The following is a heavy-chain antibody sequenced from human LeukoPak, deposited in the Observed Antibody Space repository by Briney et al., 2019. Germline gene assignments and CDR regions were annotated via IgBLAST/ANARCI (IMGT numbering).Heavy chain of an antibody. J-gene: IGHJ4*02. D-gene: IGHD2-15*01. Sequence: SVKVSCKTSGGTVTTYAISWVRQAPGQGLEWMGRIIPILGIANYAQKFQGRVTITADKSTSTAYMELSSLRSEDTAVYYCARDVVVVAATPSGSDYWGQGTLVTVSS. CDR2: IIPILGIA. CDR1: GGTVTTYA. CDR3: ARDVVVVAATPSGSDY. V-gene: IGHV1-69*04.